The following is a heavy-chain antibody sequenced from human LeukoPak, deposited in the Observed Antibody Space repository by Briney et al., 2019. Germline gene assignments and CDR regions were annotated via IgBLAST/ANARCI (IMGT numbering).Heavy chain of an antibody. D-gene: IGHD1-26*01. CDR3: AKDGPAVGATQADAFDI. CDR2: ISASGGRT. Sequence: PGGSLRLSCAASGFTFSNYAMNWVRQAPGKGLEWVSAISASGGRTYYADSVKGRFTISRDNAKNSLYLQMNSLRAEDTAVYYCAKDGPAVGATQADAFDIWGQGTMVTVSS. V-gene: IGHV3-23*01. CDR1: GFTFSNYA. J-gene: IGHJ3*02.